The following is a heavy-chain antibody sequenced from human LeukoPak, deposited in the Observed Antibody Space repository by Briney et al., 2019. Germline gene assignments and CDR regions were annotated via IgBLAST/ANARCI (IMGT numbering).Heavy chain of an antibody. CDR1: GFTFSSYG. Sequence: GGSLRLSCAASGFTFSSYGMHWVRQAPGKGLEWVAVISYDGSNKYYADSVKGRFTISKDNPKNTLYLQMNSLRAEDTAVYYCAKAYNWNDGAFDIWGQGTMVTVSS. CDR2: ISYDGSNK. D-gene: IGHD1-20*01. V-gene: IGHV3-30*18. J-gene: IGHJ3*02. CDR3: AKAYNWNDGAFDI.